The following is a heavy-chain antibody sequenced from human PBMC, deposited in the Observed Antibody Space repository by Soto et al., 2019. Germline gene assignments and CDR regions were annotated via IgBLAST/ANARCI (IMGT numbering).Heavy chain of an antibody. D-gene: IGHD2-2*01. CDR2: IYYSGST. Sequence: PSETLSLTCTVSGGSISSYYWSWIRQPPGKGLEWIGYIYYSGSTNYNPSLKSRVTISVDTSKNQFSLKLSSVTAADTAVYYCARGSYCSSTSCSTHFDYWGQGTLVTVSS. V-gene: IGHV4-59*01. CDR3: ARGSYCSSTSCSTHFDY. J-gene: IGHJ4*02. CDR1: GGSISSYY.